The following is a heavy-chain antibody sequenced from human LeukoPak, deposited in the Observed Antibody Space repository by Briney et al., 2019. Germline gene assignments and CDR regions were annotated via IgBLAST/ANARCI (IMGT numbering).Heavy chain of an antibody. CDR2: INHSGST. CDR1: GXSFSGYY. V-gene: IGHV4-34*01. D-gene: IGHD3-22*01. J-gene: IGHJ4*02. CDR3: ARDHYYDSSGYSG. Sequence: PSETLSLTCAVYGXSFSGYYGSWIRQPPGKGLEWIGEINHSGSTNYNPSLKSRVTISVDTSKNQFSLKLSSVTAADTAVYYCARDHYYDSSGYSGWGQGTLVTVSS.